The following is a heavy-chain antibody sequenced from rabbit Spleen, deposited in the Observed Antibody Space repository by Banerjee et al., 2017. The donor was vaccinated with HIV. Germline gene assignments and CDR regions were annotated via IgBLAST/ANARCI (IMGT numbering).Heavy chain of an antibody. J-gene: IGHJ6*01. CDR3: ARDTGSSFSSYGMDL. V-gene: IGHV1S45*01. CDR1: GIDFSSGYD. D-gene: IGHD8-1*01. CDR2: LYTGSSGTT. Sequence: QEQLVESGGGLVQPGASLTLTCTASGIDFSSGYDMCWVRQAPGKGLEWIACLYTGSSGTTYYASWAKGRFTISKSSSTTVTLQMTSLTVADTATYFCARDTGSSFSSYGMDLWGPGTLVTVS.